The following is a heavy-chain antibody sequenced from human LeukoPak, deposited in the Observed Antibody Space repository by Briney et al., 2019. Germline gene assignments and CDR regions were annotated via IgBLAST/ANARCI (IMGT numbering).Heavy chain of an antibody. D-gene: IGHD3-22*01. CDR3: ARHYGLNYYDSSAYEY. Sequence: SETLSLTSTVPGGSISGSSFYWGWIRQPPLKGLERIWSMDESGSTFYSPSLKSRVTISIDTSKHQFSLKLHSVTAADTAVYFCARHYGLNYYDSSAYEYWGQGTLVTVSS. CDR1: GGSISGSSFY. V-gene: IGHV4-39*01. CDR2: MDESGST. J-gene: IGHJ4*02.